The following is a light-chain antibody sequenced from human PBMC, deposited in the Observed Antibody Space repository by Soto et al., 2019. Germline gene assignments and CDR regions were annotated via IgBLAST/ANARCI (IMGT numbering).Light chain of an antibody. CDR1: QGISSY. CDR3: QQYYSYPPWT. CDR2: AAS. V-gene: IGKV1-8*01. J-gene: IGKJ1*01. Sequence: AIRMTQSPSSLSASTGDRVTITCRASQGISSYLAWYQQKPGKAPKLLIYAASTLQSGVPSRFSGSGSGTDVTLTISCLQSEDFATYYCQQYYSYPPWTFGQGTKVES.